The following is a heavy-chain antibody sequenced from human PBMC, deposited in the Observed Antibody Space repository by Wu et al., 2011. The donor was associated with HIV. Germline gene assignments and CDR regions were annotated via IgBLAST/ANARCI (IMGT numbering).Heavy chain of an antibody. D-gene: IGHD3-10*01. J-gene: IGHJ5*02. CDR2: IIPIFGTA. Sequence: QVQLVQSGAAVKKPGSSVKVSCKASGGTFNSYGITWVRQAPGQGLEWMGGIIPIFGTANYAQKFQGRVTITADESTSTAYMELSSLRSEDTAVYYCARVDGSGNNWFDPWGQGTLVTVSS. V-gene: IGHV1-69*12. CDR3: ARVDGSGNNWFDP. CDR1: GGTFNSYG.